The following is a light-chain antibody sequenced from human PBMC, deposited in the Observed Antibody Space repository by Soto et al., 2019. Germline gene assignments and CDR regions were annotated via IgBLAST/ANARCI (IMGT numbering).Light chain of an antibody. Sequence: EIVLTQSPGILSLSPGERATLSCRATQSVTSSYFAWYQQKPGQAPRLLIYGVSSRATDIPDRFSGSGSGTDFTLTISRLEPEDFATYYCQQTDSFPYTFGLGTKLEIK. CDR3: QQTDSFPYT. CDR2: GVS. V-gene: IGKV3-20*01. CDR1: QSVTSSY. J-gene: IGKJ2*01.